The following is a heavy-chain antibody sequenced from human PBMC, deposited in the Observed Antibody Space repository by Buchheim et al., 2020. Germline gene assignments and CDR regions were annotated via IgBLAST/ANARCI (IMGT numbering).Heavy chain of an antibody. V-gene: IGHV4-31*03. CDR2: IYHNGRT. CDR3: ARGQSWNYALFY. CDR1: GGSFSSGGYF. J-gene: IGHJ4*02. Sequence: QVQLQESGPGLVKPSQTLSLTCTVSGGSFSSGGYFWSWIRQHPEKGLEWIGYIYHNGRTHYHPSLKSRVAISIDTSKNQFSLNATSVTAADTAVYYCARGQSWNYALFYWGQGT. D-gene: IGHD1-7*01.